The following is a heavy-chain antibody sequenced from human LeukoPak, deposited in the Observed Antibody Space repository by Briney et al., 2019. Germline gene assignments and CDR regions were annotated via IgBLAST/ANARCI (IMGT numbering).Heavy chain of an antibody. D-gene: IGHD2-15*01. CDR3: ARAQRGCSANSCYLDP. J-gene: IGHJ5*02. Sequence: SETLSLTCAVSGASVSSGNWWNWARQSPGKGLEWIAEILYTGDTNYNPSLRSRVTLSIDNSNNEASLKLASVTAADSAVYYCARAQRGCSANSCYLDPWGPGILVTVSS. CDR1: GASVSSGNW. CDR2: ILYTGDT. V-gene: IGHV4-4*02.